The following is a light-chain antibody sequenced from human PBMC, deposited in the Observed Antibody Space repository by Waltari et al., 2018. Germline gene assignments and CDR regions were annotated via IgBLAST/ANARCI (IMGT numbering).Light chain of an antibody. Sequence: DIQMTQSPSSLSASVGDRVTITCRASQSINNSLNWYNQGPGRAPKVLIYDASTVQSGVPSRFSGSGSGTEFTLTINNLQADDFATYYCQHSYSNFRTFGQGTKVGIK. CDR3: QHSYSNFRT. J-gene: IGKJ1*01. CDR1: QSINNS. V-gene: IGKV1-39*01. CDR2: DAS.